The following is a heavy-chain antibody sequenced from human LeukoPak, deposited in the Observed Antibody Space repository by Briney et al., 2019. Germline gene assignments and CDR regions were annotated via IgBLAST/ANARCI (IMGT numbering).Heavy chain of an antibody. Sequence: PSETLSLTCTVSGGSISSSSYYWGWIRQPPGKGLEWIGSIYYSGSTYYNPSLKSRVTISVDTSKNQFSLKLSSVTAADTAVYYCAGREYSSSSAFDYWGQGTLVTVSS. CDR1: GGSISSSSYY. D-gene: IGHD6-6*01. J-gene: IGHJ4*02. CDR3: AGREYSSSSAFDY. V-gene: IGHV4-39*01. CDR2: IYYSGST.